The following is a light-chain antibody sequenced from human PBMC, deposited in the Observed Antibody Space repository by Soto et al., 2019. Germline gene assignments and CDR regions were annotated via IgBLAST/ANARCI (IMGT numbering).Light chain of an antibody. CDR2: NVN. CDR1: SSDVGNYNY. Sequence: QSVLTQSASVSGSPGQSITISCTGTSSDVGNYNYVSWYQQHPGEVPKLIIFNVNNRPSGVSNRLSGSKSGNTASLTISGLQAEDEADYYCSSFPRTTPSVFGTGTKVTVL. J-gene: IGLJ1*01. CDR3: SSFPRTTPSV. V-gene: IGLV2-14*01.